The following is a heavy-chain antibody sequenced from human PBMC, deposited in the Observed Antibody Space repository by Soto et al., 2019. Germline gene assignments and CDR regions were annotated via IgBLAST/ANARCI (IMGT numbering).Heavy chain of an antibody. Sequence: QVQLQESGPGLVKPSETLSLTCSVSGGSISNHYWSWIRKPPGKGLEWIGYIYYNGNTNYNPSLKSRVTMSVDTSRNQISLKLTTATAADTAVYYCTRANWYSEYWGQGTLVTVSS. CDR2: IYYNGNT. V-gene: IGHV4-59*11. CDR3: TRANWYSEY. D-gene: IGHD7-27*01. CDR1: GGSISNHY. J-gene: IGHJ4*02.